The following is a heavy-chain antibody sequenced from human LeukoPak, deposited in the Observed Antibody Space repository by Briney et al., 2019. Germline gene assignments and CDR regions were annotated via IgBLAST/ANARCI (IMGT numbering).Heavy chain of an antibody. V-gene: IGHV4-39*01. J-gene: IGHJ4*02. Sequence: PSETLSPTCIVSGGSISRSGYHWGWIRRPPGKGLEWIGSMYYSGSTYYNPSLKSRVTISEDTSKNQFSLKLSSVTAADTAIYYCARQPYSSGWTFGYWGLGTLVTVSS. CDR1: GGSISRSGYH. D-gene: IGHD6-19*01. CDR2: MYYSGST. CDR3: ARQPYSSGWTFGY.